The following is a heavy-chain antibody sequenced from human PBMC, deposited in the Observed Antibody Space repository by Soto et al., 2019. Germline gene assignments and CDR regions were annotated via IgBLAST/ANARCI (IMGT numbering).Heavy chain of an antibody. CDR1: GFICSSYD. V-gene: IGHV3-23*01. J-gene: IGHJ3*02. CDR2: ILVDGRT. CDR3: AKATATGGGAFDI. D-gene: IGHD2-8*02. Sequence: GGSRRLSWAASGFICSSYDMSWVRQAPGKGLEWVSTILVDGRTFYVDSVKGRFTISRDSSQNTVYLQMNSLTAGDTALYYCAKATATGGGAFDICGQGTMVTVSS.